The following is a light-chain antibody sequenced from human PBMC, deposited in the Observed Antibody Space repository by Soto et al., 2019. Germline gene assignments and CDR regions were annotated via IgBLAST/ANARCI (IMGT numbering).Light chain of an antibody. J-gene: IGKJ4*01. CDR2: YSS. Sequence: DIVMTQSQNSLPVSLGEGATITGKSSRGLLSSPTIKNYLAWHQQKPGQPPKLLISYSSTRESGVPDRFSGSGSGTDFTLSISSLQAEDVAVYYCQQHYGSPLTFGGGTKIEIK. CDR1: RGLLSSPTIKNY. V-gene: IGKV4-1*01. CDR3: QQHYGSPLT.